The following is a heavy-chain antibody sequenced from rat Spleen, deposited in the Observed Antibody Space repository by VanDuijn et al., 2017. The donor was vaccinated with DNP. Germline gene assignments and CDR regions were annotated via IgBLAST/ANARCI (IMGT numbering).Heavy chain of an antibody. CDR1: GFTFSNYY. CDR3: ARAGLPGCMDA. CDR2: ISTGRGTT. D-gene: IGHD1-4*01. V-gene: IGHV5S11*01. Sequence: EVQLVESGGGLVQPGRSMKLSCAASGFTFSNYYMAWVRQAPTTGLEWVASISTGRGTTYYRDSVKGRLTISRDNSKSTLYLQMDSLRSEETATYYCARAGLPGCMDAWGQGTSVTVSS. J-gene: IGHJ4*01.